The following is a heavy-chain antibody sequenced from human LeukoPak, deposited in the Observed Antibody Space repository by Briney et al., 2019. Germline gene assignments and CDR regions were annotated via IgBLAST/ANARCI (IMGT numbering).Heavy chain of an antibody. D-gene: IGHD1-26*01. CDR3: AKLVGATLFDY. J-gene: IGHJ4*02. Sequence: GGSLRLSCAASGFTVSSNYMSWVRQAPGKGLEWVSVIYSGGSTYYADSVKGRFTISRDNSKNTLYLQMNSLRAEDTAVYYCAKLVGATLFDYWGQGTLVTVSS. CDR1: GFTVSSNY. CDR2: IYSGGST. V-gene: IGHV3-53*05.